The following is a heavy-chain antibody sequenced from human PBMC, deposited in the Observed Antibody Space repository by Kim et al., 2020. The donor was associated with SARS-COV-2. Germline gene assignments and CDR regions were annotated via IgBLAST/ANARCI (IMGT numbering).Heavy chain of an antibody. V-gene: IGHV3-11*05. J-gene: IGHJ4*02. D-gene: IGHD3-22*01. CDR2: ISSSSYT. CDR1: GFTFSDYY. Sequence: GGSLRLSCAASGFTFSDYYMSWIRQAPGKGLEWVSYISSSSYTNYADSVKGRFTISRDNAKNSLYLQMNSLRAEDTAVYYCARDYYDSSGYYQGFDYWGQGTLVTVSS. CDR3: ARDYYDSSGYYQGFDY.